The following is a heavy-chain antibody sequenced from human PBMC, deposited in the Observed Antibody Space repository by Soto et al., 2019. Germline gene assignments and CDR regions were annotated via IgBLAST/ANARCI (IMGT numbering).Heavy chain of an antibody. CDR2: MYYSGST. J-gene: IGHJ4*02. V-gene: IGHV4-31*03. CDR1: GGSISSGGYY. Sequence: QVQLQESGPGLVKPSQTLSLTCTVSGGSISSGGYYWSWIRQHPGKGLEWIGYMYYSGSTYYNPSLKSRITMSVDTSKKKFSLKLSSVTAADTAVYYCARGVTMVRGVGLFYFDYWGQGTLVTVSS. D-gene: IGHD3-10*01. CDR3: ARGVTMVRGVGLFYFDY.